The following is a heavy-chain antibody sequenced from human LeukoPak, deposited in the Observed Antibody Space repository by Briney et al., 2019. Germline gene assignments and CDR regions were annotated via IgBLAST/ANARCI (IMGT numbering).Heavy chain of an antibody. D-gene: IGHD3-22*01. CDR2: IYSSGNT. V-gene: IGHV4-4*07. J-gene: IGHJ4*02. Sequence: PSDTLSLTCTVSGGSINSYYWSWIRQPAGKGLEWIGRIYSSGNTDYNPSLKSRVTVSVDTSKNQFSLKLSSVTAADTAVYYCARDGYYYDSSGSKRYFDYWGQGTLVTVSS. CDR3: ARDGYYYDSSGSKRYFDY. CDR1: GGSINSYY.